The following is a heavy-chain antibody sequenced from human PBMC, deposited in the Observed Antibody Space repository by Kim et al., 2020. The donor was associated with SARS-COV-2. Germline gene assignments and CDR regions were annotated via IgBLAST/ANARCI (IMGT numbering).Heavy chain of an antibody. CDR3: ARDRVVAAYNWFDP. Sequence: ASVKVSCKASGYTFTGYYMHWVRQAPGQGLEWMGRINPNSGGTNYAQKFQGRVTMTRDTSISTAYMELSRLRSDDTAVYYCARDRVVAAYNWFDPWGQGTLVTVSS. CDR2: INPNSGGT. V-gene: IGHV1-2*06. J-gene: IGHJ5*02. D-gene: IGHD2-15*01. CDR1: GYTFTGYY.